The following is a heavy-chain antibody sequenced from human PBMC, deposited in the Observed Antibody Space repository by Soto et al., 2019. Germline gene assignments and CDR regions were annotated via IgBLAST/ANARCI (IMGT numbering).Heavy chain of an antibody. D-gene: IGHD4-17*01. CDR1: GFTVSNNY. J-gene: IGHJ4*02. Sequence: GGSLRLSCAASGFTVSNNYMSWVRQAPGKGLEWVSLIYSHGGTNYAESVKGRFTISRDNSKNTLYLQMNSLKAEDTAIYYCATRMSTAPYWGQGTLVTVSS. CDR2: IYSHGGT. V-gene: IGHV3-66*01. CDR3: ATRMSTAPY.